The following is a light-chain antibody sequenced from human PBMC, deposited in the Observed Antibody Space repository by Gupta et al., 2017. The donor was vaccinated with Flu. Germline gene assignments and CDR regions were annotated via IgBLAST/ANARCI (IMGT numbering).Light chain of an antibody. V-gene: IGLV3-21*02. CDR2: YDR. Sequence: SYVLTQPPSVSVAPGQTARVTCGGNNIGSETVHWYQQKPGQAPVLVVFYDRDRPSGIPDRFSCYNAGDKATPQTISVEAGEEADDYCQMSDTSSDQVVFGGGTMLTVL. CDR1: NIGSET. J-gene: IGLJ3*02. CDR3: QMSDTSSDQVV.